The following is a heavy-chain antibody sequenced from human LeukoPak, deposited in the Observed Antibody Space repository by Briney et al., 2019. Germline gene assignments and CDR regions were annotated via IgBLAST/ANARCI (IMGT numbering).Heavy chain of an antibody. Sequence: GGSLRLSCAASGFIFSDYYMCWIRQAPGKGLEWVSVIYSGGSTYYADSVKGRFTISRDNSKNTLYLQMNSLRAEDTAVYYCAREVGSGSYGATWGQGTLVTVSS. CDR2: IYSGGST. CDR1: GFIFSDYY. J-gene: IGHJ5*02. D-gene: IGHD1-26*01. V-gene: IGHV3-66*01. CDR3: AREVGSGSYGAT.